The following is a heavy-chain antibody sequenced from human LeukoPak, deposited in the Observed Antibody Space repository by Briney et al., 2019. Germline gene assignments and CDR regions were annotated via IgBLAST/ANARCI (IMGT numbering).Heavy chain of an antibody. D-gene: IGHD2-2*01. J-gene: IGHJ6*02. CDR1: GFTFSSYA. CDR3: AKAPDVVVPAATGRMDV. Sequence: GGSLRLSCAASGFTFSSYAMRWVRQAPGKGLEWVSAVSGSGGSTYYADSVKGRFTISRDNSKSTLYLQMNSLRAEDTAVYYCAKAPDVVVPAATGRMDVWGQGTTVTVSS. V-gene: IGHV3-23*01. CDR2: VSGSGGST.